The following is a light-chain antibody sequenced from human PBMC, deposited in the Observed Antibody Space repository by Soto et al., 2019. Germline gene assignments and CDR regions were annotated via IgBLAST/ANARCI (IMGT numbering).Light chain of an antibody. CDR3: QQYNNWSLT. J-gene: IGKJ4*01. CDR2: GAS. Sequence: MTQSPSTLSASVGDRATITCRASHSISSNLAWYQQKPGQAPRLLIYGASARATGIPARFTGSGSGTEFTLTISSLQSEDFAVYYCQQYNNWSLTFGGGTKVDIK. CDR1: HSISSN. V-gene: IGKV3-15*01.